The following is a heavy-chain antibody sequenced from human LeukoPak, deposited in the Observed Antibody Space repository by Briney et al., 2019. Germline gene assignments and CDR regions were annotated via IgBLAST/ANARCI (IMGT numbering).Heavy chain of an antibody. V-gene: IGHV3-48*03. Sequence: GGSLRLSCAASGLSISDYEMNWVRQAPGKGLEWISYISSSGSAIQHADSVKGRFAISRDNAKNSLYLEMTSLRAEDTAVYYCATKVAGTSNFSYWGQGTLVIVSS. J-gene: IGHJ4*02. D-gene: IGHD6-19*01. CDR2: ISSSGSAI. CDR3: ATKVAGTSNFSY. CDR1: GLSISDYE.